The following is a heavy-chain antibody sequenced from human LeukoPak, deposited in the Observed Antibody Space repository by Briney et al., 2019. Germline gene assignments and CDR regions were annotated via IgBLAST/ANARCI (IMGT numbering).Heavy chain of an antibody. CDR1: GGSISSGGYY. CDR3: ARSYGYFDY. V-gene: IGHV4-31*03. CDR2: IHHSGST. Sequence: SQTLSLTCTVSGGSISSGGYYWSWIRQHPGKGLEWIGYIHHSGSTYNNPSLKSRVTTSVDTSKNQSSLELNSVTAADTAVYYCARSYGYFDYWGQGTLVTVSS. J-gene: IGHJ4*02. D-gene: IGHD3-16*01.